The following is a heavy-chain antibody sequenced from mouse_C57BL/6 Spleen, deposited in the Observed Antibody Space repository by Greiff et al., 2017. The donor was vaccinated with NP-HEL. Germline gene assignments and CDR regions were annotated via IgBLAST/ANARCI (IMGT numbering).Heavy chain of an antibody. V-gene: IGHV5-16*01. CDR3: ARDLYDYDGGGFED. J-gene: IGHJ2*01. D-gene: IGHD2-4*01. CDR2: IYYDGSST. CDR1: GFTFTDYY. Sequence: EVQLVESEGGLVQPGSSMKLSCTASGFTFTDYYMAWVRQVPEKGLEWVANIYYDGSSTYYLDSLKSRFIISRDNATNILYLQLSSLKSEDTATYYCARDLYDYDGGGFEDWGQGTTLTVSS.